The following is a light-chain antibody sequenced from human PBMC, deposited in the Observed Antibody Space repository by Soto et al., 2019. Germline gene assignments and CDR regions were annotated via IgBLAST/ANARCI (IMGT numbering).Light chain of an antibody. V-gene: IGKV3-20*01. CDR3: HQYGSSPPYT. Sequence: EVVLTQSPGTLSLSPGESATLSCRASQSVTNNYFAWYQQKPGQAPRLLIFGSSDRATGIPDSFSGSGSGTDFPVTISRLESEDFAVYYCHQYGSSPPYTFGQETKLEIK. CDR2: GSS. J-gene: IGKJ2*01. CDR1: QSVTNNY.